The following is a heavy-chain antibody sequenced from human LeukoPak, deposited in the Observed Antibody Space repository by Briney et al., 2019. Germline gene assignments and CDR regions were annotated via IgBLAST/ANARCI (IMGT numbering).Heavy chain of an antibody. V-gene: IGHV3-7*01. CDR1: GFTFSGSC. J-gene: IGHJ4*02. Sequence: PGGSLRLSCTASGFTFSGSCMSWVRQAPGKELEWVANINQDGSEKYYVDSVKGRFTISRDNAKNSLYLQMNRLRAEDMAVYYCARDWEQYRYAVLDYWGQGTLVTVSS. CDR2: INQDGSEK. CDR3: ARDWEQYRYAVLDY. D-gene: IGHD5-18*01.